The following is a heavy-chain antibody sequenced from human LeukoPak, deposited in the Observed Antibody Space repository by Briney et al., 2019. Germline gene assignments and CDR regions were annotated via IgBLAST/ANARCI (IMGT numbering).Heavy chain of an antibody. Sequence: SETLSLTCTVSGGSISSGDYYWSWIRQPPGKGLEWIGYIYYSGSTYYNPSLKSRVTISVDTSKNPFSLKLSSVTAADTAVYYCARDGGYCSSTSCYTPEGWFDPWGQGTLVTVSS. CDR1: GGSISSGDYY. D-gene: IGHD2-2*02. CDR2: IYYSGST. V-gene: IGHV4-30-4*08. CDR3: ARDGGYCSSTSCYTPEGWFDP. J-gene: IGHJ5*02.